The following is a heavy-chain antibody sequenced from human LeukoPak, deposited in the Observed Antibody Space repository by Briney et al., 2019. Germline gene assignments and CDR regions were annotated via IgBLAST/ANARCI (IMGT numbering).Heavy chain of an antibody. Sequence: GESLKISCKGSGYSFTCYWIGWVRQMPGKGLEWMGIIYPGDSDTRYSPSFQGQVTISADKSISTAYLQWSSLKASDTAMYYCARRGDSSSSLGSFGYWGQGTLVTVSS. J-gene: IGHJ4*02. CDR3: ARRGDSSSSLGSFGY. D-gene: IGHD6-6*01. CDR2: IYPGDSDT. V-gene: IGHV5-51*01. CDR1: GYSFTCYW.